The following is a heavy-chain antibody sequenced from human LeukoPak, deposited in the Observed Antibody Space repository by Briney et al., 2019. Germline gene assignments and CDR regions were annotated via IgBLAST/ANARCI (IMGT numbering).Heavy chain of an antibody. V-gene: IGHV3-23*01. CDR3: AKSGRYYYYGMDV. CDR2: ISGGGTST. Sequence: GGSLRLSCAASGFTFSIYVMNWVRQAPGKGLGWVSTISGGGTSTYYADSVKGRFTISRDNSKNTLYLQMNSLRPDDTAVYYCAKSGRYYYYGMDVWGQGTTVTVSS. D-gene: IGHD6-25*01. CDR1: GFTFSIYV. J-gene: IGHJ6*02.